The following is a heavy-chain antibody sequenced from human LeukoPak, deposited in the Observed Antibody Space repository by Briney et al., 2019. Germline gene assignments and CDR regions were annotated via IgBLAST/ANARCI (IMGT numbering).Heavy chain of an antibody. CDR1: GYTFTSYD. Sequence: ASVKVSCKASGYTFTSYDINWVRQATGQGLEWMGWMNPNSGNTGYAQKFQGRVTITTDESTSTAYMELSSLRSEDTAVYYCARDEYYDFWSGHNWFDPWGQGTLVTVSS. CDR2: MNPNSGNT. D-gene: IGHD3-3*01. V-gene: IGHV1-8*01. CDR3: ARDEYYDFWSGHNWFDP. J-gene: IGHJ5*02.